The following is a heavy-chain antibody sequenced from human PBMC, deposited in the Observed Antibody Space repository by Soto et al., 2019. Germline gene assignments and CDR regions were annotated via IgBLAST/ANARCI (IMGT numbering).Heavy chain of an antibody. CDR2: IIPIFGTA. V-gene: IGHV1-69*01. Sequence: QVQLVQSGAEVKKPGSSVKVSCKASGGTFSSYAISWVRQAPGQGLEWMGGIIPIFGTANYAQKFQGRVTITADESTSTAYVELSSLRSEDTAVYYCARDSTYVWGSYRPGRLLDYWGQGTLVTVSS. J-gene: IGHJ4*02. D-gene: IGHD3-16*02. CDR3: ARDSTYVWGSYRPGRLLDY. CDR1: GGTFSSYA.